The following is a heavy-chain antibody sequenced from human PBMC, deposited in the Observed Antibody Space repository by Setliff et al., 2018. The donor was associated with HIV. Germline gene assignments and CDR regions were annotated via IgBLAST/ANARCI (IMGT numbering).Heavy chain of an antibody. CDR1: GFTFDDYA. V-gene: IGHV3-9*01. D-gene: IGHD3-10*01. CDR2: ISWNSGSK. J-gene: IGHJ3*02. CDR3: AIGSPYYYGSGPDAFDI. Sequence: GGSLRLSCAASGFTFDDYAMHWVRQAPGKGLEWVSGISWNSGSKGYADSVKGRFTISRDNAKNSLYLQMNSLRAEDTALYYCAIGSPYYYGSGPDAFDIWGQGTMVTVS.